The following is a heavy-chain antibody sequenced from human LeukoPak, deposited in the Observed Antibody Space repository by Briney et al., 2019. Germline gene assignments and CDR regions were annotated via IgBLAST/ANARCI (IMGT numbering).Heavy chain of an antibody. D-gene: IGHD3-10*01. Sequence: SETLSLTCAVYGGSFSGYYWSWIRQPPGKGLEWIGEINHSGSTNYNPSLKSRVTISVDTSKNQFSLKLSSVTAADTAVYYCARDVGTYYYGSGFDYWGQGTLVTVSS. J-gene: IGHJ4*02. CDR2: INHSGST. CDR3: ARDVGTYYYGSGFDY. CDR1: GGSFSGYY. V-gene: IGHV4-34*01.